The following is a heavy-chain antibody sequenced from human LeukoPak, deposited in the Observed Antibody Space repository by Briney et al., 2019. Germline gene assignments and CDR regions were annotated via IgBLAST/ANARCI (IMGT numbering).Heavy chain of an antibody. J-gene: IGHJ6*02. Sequence: GGSLRLSCAASGFTFSSYGMHWVRQAPGKGLEWVAFIWYDGSNKYYADSVKGRFTISRDNSKNTLYLQMNSLRAEDTAVYYCARVSPIGGSGVLSGMDVWGQGTTVTVSS. V-gene: IGHV3-33*01. CDR2: IWYDGSNK. CDR3: ARVSPIGGSGVLSGMDV. CDR1: GFTFSSYG. D-gene: IGHD3-3*01.